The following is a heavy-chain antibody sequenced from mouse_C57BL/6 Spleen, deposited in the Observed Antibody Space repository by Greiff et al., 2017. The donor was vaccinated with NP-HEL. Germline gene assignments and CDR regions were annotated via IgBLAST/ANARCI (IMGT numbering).Heavy chain of an antibody. Sequence: EVQLQESGTVLARPGASVKMSCKTSGYTFTSYWMHWVKQRPGQGLEWIGAIYPGNSDTSYNQKFKGKAKLTAVTSASTAYMELSSLTNEDSAVYYCTRYYYGSSYEGYFDVWGTGTTVTVSS. J-gene: IGHJ1*03. D-gene: IGHD1-1*01. CDR1: GYTFTSYW. CDR3: TRYYYGSSYEGYFDV. CDR2: IYPGNSDT. V-gene: IGHV1-5*01.